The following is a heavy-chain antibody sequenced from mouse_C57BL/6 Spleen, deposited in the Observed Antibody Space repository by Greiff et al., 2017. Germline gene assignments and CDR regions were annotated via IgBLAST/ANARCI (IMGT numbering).Heavy chain of an antibody. CDR2: IDPSDSYT. CDR1: GYTFTSYW. J-gene: IGHJ3*01. V-gene: IGHV1-69*01. CDR3: AGGSSSWFAY. Sequence: VKLQQPGAELVMPGASVKLSCKASGYTFTSYWMHWVKQRPGQGLEWIGEIDPSDSYTNYNQKFKGKSTLTVDKSSSTAYMQLSSLTSEDSAVYYCAGGSSSWFAYWGQGTLVTVSA. D-gene: IGHD1-1*01.